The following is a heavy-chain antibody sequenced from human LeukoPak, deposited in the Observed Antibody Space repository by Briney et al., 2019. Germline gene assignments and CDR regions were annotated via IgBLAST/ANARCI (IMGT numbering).Heavy chain of an antibody. D-gene: IGHD4-17*01. V-gene: IGHV1-2*06. CDR1: GYTFTGYY. J-gene: IGHJ3*02. CDR3: ARDLDYGDSHAFDI. CDR2: INPNSGGT. Sequence: ASVKVCCKASGYTFTGYYMHWVRQAPGQGLEWMGRINPNSGGTNYAQKFQGRVTMTRDTSISTAYMELSRLRSDDTAVYYCARDLDYGDSHAFDIWGQGTMVTVSS.